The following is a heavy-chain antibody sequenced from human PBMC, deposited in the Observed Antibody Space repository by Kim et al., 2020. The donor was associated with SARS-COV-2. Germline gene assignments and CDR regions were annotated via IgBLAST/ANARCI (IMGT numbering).Heavy chain of an antibody. J-gene: IGHJ6*02. D-gene: IGHD2-15*01. Sequence: YEDSVKGRFTISRDRYKNTLYLQMNSLRAEDTAVYYCAREGGYSYYGMDVWGQGTTVTVSS. CDR3: AREGGYSYYGMDV. V-gene: IGHV3-33*01.